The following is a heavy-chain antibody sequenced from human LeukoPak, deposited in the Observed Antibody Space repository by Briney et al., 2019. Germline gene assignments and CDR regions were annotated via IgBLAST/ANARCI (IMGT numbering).Heavy chain of an antibody. V-gene: IGHV3-30*02. CDR1: GFTFSSCG. D-gene: IGHD3-16*01. Sequence: PGGSLRLSCAASGFTFSSCGMHWVRQALGKGLEWVAFIRFDGSNKYYADSVKGRFTISRDNSKNTLYLQMNSLGDEDTAVYYCAKDRRGGGYYFDYWGQGTLVTVSS. CDR3: AKDRRGGGYYFDY. CDR2: IRFDGSNK. J-gene: IGHJ4*02.